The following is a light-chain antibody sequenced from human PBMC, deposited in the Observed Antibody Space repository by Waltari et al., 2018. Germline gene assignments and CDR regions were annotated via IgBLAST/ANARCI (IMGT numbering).Light chain of an antibody. J-gene: IGLJ3*02. CDR2: EVT. Sequence: QSALTQPPSASGSPGQSITISCTGISTDVEGYAPVFGYQHHPGKAPKLLIYEVTKRPSGVPDRFSGSKSDNTASLAVSGLQAEDEADYYCSSYAGGSSLMFGGGTKLTVL. V-gene: IGLV2-8*01. CDR1: STDVEGYAP. CDR3: SSYAGGSSLM.